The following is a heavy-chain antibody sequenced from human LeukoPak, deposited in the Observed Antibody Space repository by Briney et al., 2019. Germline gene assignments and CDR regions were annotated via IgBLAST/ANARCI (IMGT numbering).Heavy chain of an antibody. V-gene: IGHV4-34*01. D-gene: IGHD3-22*01. CDR1: GGSFSGYY. CDR3: ARGAMVDYDSSGYPNKDFDY. J-gene: IGHJ4*02. Sequence: SETLSLTCAVYGGSFSGYYWSWIRQPPAKGLEWIGEITHSGSPNYNPSLKSRVTISVDTSNNQCSLKLSSVTAADTAVYYCARGAMVDYDSSGYPNKDFDYWGQGTLVTVSS. CDR2: ITHSGSP.